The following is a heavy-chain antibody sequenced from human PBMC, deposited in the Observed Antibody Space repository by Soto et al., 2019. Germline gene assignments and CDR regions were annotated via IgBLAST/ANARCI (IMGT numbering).Heavy chain of an antibody. V-gene: IGHV1-69*06. Sequence: ASVKVSCKASGGTFSSYAISWVRQAPGQGLEWMGGIIPIFGTANYAQKFQGRVTITADKSTSTAYMELSSLRSEDTAVYYCARIDSYGYEAYFYWGQGXLVTVYS. D-gene: IGHD5-18*01. CDR1: GGTFSSYA. CDR2: IIPIFGTA. CDR3: ARIDSYGYEAYFY. J-gene: IGHJ4*02.